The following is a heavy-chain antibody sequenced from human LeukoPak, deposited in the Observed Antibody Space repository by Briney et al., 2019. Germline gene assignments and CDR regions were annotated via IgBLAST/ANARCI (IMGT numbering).Heavy chain of an antibody. CDR1: GFTFSSYS. CDR3: ARTLRGYSSSSQYFQH. Sequence: GGSLRPSCAASGFTFSSYSMNWVRQAPGKGLEWVSYISSSSSTIYYADSVKGRFTISRDNAKNSLYLQMNSLRAEDTAVYYCARTLRGYSSSSQYFQHWGQGTLVTVSS. V-gene: IGHV3-48*01. D-gene: IGHD6-13*01. J-gene: IGHJ1*01. CDR2: ISSSSSTI.